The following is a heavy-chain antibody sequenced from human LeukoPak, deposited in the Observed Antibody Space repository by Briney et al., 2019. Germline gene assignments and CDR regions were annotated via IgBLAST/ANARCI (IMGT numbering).Heavy chain of an antibody. V-gene: IGHV3-21*01. CDR2: ISSSSSYI. CDR3: ARDLESSSSNDWFDP. D-gene: IGHD6-6*01. J-gene: IGHJ5*02. CDR1: GVTFSSYS. Sequence: PGGSLRLSCAASGVTFSSYSMNWVRQAPGKGLEWVSSISSSSSYIYYADSVKGRFTISRDNAKNSLYLQMNSLRAEDTAVYYCARDLESSSSNDWFDPWGQGTLVTVSS.